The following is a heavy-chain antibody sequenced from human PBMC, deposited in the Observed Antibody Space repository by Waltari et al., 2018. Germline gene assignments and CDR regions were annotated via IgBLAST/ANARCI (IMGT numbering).Heavy chain of an antibody. CDR3: AKPQANRGYTYDPIHFDS. D-gene: IGHD5-18*01. V-gene: IGHV3-30*18. Sequence: QVQLVESGGGVVQPGRSLRLSCAASGFVFSTFGMHWFRQAPGKGLEWVAVISYDGSNKYYSDSVKGWFTIARDNSKNTLSLLMNSLRIEDTAVYYCAKPQANRGYTYDPIHFDSWGQGTLVTVSS. J-gene: IGHJ4*02. CDR1: GFVFSTFG. CDR2: ISYDGSNK.